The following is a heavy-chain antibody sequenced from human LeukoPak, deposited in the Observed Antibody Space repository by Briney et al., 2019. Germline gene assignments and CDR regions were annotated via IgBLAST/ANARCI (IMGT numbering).Heavy chain of an antibody. CDR2: ISGSGGST. CDR1: GFTFSSYA. Sequence: GSLRLSCAASGFTFSSYAMSWVRQAPGKGLEWVSAISGSGGSTYYADSVKGRFTISRDNSKNTLYLQMNSLRAEDTAVYCCAKDPVAYYYGSGSYDYWGQGTLVTVSS. D-gene: IGHD3-10*01. V-gene: IGHV3-23*01. CDR3: AKDPVAYYYGSGSYDY. J-gene: IGHJ4*02.